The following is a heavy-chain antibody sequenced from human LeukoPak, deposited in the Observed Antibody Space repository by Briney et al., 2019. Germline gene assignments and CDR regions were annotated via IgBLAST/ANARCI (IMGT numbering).Heavy chain of an antibody. CDR2: IRQDGSVK. Sequence: PGGSLRLSCAASGFTFSTYWMSWVRQTPGKGLEWVANIRQDGSVKYYVDSVKGRFTISRDNAKNSLYLQMSSLRSEDTAVYYCARKRPGSGSYLFDPWGQGTLVTVSS. V-gene: IGHV3-7*03. CDR1: GFTFSTYW. D-gene: IGHD3-10*01. J-gene: IGHJ5*02. CDR3: ARKRPGSGSYLFDP.